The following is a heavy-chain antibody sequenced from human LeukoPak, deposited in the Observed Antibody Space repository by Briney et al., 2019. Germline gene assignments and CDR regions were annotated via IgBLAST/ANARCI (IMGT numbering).Heavy chain of an antibody. V-gene: IGHV4-59*01. Sequence: SQTLSPTCTLSGGSISSYYWSWIRHPPGKGLEWIGYIYYSGSTNYNPSLKSRVTISVDTSKNQSSLKLSSVTAADTAVYYCARSPTYGGYPANFDYWSQGTLVTVSS. J-gene: IGHJ4*02. CDR3: ARSPTYGGYPANFDY. D-gene: IGHD5-12*01. CDR2: IYYSGST. CDR1: GGSISSYY.